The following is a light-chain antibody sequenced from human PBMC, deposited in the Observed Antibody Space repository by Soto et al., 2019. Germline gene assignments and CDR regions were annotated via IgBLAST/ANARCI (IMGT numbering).Light chain of an antibody. CDR3: QQFNSFPLT. V-gene: IGKV1-12*01. J-gene: IGKJ5*01. CDR2: AAS. CDR1: QGIYSW. Sequence: DIQMTQSPSSVSASVGDRVTITCRASQGIYSWIAWYQQKPGRAPKLLIYAASSLQSGVPVRFSGSGSGTDFILTISSVQPEDVATYYCQQFNSFPLTFGQGTRLEIK.